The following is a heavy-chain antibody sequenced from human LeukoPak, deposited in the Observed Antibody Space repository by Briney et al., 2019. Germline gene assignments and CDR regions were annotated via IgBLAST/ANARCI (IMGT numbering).Heavy chain of an antibody. CDR3: ARDSYGSGTYYHGY. D-gene: IGHD3-10*01. CDR2: IYDGGTS. Sequence: PGGSLRLSRAASGFTVSSNYMSWVRQAPGKGLEWVSVIYDGGTSYYADSVKGRFTISRDNSKNTLYLQMNSLRAEDSAAYYCARDSYGSGTYYHGYWGQGTLVTVSS. V-gene: IGHV3-66*01. CDR1: GFTVSSNY. J-gene: IGHJ4*02.